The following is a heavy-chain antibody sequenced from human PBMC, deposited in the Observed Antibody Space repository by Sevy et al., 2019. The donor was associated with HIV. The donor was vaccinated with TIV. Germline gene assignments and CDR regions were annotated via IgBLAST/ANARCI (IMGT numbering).Heavy chain of an antibody. J-gene: IGHJ4*02. V-gene: IGHV4-39*01. CDR2: IYYSGST. Sequence: SETLSLTCTVSGGSISSSSYYWGWIRQPPGKGLEWIGSIYYSGSTYYNPSLKSRVTISVDTSKNQFSLKLSSVTAADTAVHYCARLDDSSGYYLFDYWGQGTLVTVSS. CDR1: GGSISSSSYY. CDR3: ARLDDSSGYYLFDY. D-gene: IGHD3-22*01.